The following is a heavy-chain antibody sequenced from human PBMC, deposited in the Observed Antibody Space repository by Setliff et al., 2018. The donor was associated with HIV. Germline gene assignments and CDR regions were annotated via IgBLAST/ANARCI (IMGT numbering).Heavy chain of an antibody. V-gene: IGHV4-38-2*02. Sequence: SETLSLTCAVSGFSISTNYYWGWIRQPPGKGLDWIGSIYHSGSTYYNPSLKSRVTISVDTSKNQFSLKLSSVTAADTAVYYCAREPDYSNYYWFDPWGQGTLVTVSS. CDR3: AREPDYSNYYWFDP. CDR1: GFSISTNYY. CDR2: IYHSGST. D-gene: IGHD4-4*01. J-gene: IGHJ5*02.